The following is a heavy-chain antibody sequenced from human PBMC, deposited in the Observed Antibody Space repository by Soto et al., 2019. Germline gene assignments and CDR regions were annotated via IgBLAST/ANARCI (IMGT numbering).Heavy chain of an antibody. J-gene: IGHJ2*01. D-gene: IGHD4-17*01. CDR2: IYPGDSDT. CDR1: GYSFTSYW. V-gene: IGHV5-51*01. Sequence: GESLKISCKGSGYSFTSYWIGWVRQMPGKGLEWMGIIYPGDSDTRYSPSFQGQVTISADKSISTAYLQWSSLKASDTAMYYCARQYANDYGDYRSWYFDLWGRGTLVTVSS. CDR3: ARQYANDYGDYRSWYFDL.